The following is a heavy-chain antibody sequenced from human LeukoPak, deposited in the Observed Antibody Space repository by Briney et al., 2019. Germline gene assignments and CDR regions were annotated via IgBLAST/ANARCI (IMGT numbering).Heavy chain of an antibody. CDR1: GYSFTRYG. Sequence: SVKVSCKASGYSFTRYGISWVRQAPGQGLEWMGRIIPILGIANYAQKFQGRVTITADKSTSTAYMELSSLRSEDTAVYYCARGTSSGSTHFDYWGQGTLVTVSS. D-gene: IGHD6-19*01. CDR2: IIPILGIA. CDR3: ARGTSSGSTHFDY. V-gene: IGHV1-69*04. J-gene: IGHJ4*02.